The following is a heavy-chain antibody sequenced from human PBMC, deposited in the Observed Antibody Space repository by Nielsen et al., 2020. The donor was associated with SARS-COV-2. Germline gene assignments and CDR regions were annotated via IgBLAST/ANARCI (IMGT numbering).Heavy chain of an antibody. D-gene: IGHD4-17*01. V-gene: IGHV3-48*04. CDR2: ILSTGTSI. Sequence: GESLKISCAASGFTFSSYALNWVRQAPGKGLEWVSYILSTGTSIYYADSVKGRFIISRDNARSTLYLEMHSLRAEDTAVYYCARDMGPYYGDYETDAFDIWGQGTMVTVSS. CDR1: GFTFSSYA. CDR3: ARDMGPYYGDYETDAFDI. J-gene: IGHJ3*02.